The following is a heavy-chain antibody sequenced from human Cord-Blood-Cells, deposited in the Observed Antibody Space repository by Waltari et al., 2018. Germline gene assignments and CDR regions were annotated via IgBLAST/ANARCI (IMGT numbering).Heavy chain of an antibody. D-gene: IGHD3-10*01. CDR2: INSDGRST. CDR3: ARDITMVRGDDAVDI. J-gene: IGHJ3*02. CDR1: GFTFSSYW. Sequence: EVQLVESGGGLVQPGGSLRLSCAASGFTFSSYWMHWVRQAPGKGLGWVSRINSDGRSTSYADSVKGRFTISRDNAKNTLYLQMNSLRAEDTAVYYCARDITMVRGDDAVDIWGQGTMVTVSS. V-gene: IGHV3-74*01.